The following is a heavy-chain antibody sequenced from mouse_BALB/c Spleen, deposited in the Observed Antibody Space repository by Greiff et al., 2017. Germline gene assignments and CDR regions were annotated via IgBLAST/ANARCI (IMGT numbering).Heavy chain of an antibody. V-gene: IGHV1-26*01. Sequence: VQLLQSGPELVQPGASVKMSCKASGYTFTDYYMKWVEQSPGKRLEWIGDINPDNGDTYYTQKFKGKDTLTVDKTSSTAYMQLNSLTSEDSAVYDCARGAYWGQGTTLTVSS. CDR3: ARGAY. J-gene: IGHJ2*01. CDR1: GYTFTDYY. CDR2: INPDNGDT.